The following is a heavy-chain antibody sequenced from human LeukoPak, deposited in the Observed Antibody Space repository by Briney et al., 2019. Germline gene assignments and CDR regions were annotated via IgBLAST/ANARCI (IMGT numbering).Heavy chain of an antibody. V-gene: IGHV3-23*01. CDR2: IGGGGGST. CDR1: GFTFSRYA. J-gene: IGHJ4*02. D-gene: IGHD5-24*01. CDR3: ARGGYRAMAYFDY. Sequence: GGSLRLSCAVSGFTFSRYAMSWVRQAPGKGLEWVSAIGGGGGSTYYADSVKGRFTISRDNSKNTVNLQMNSLRAEDTAIYYCARGGYRAMAYFDYWGQGTLVTVSS.